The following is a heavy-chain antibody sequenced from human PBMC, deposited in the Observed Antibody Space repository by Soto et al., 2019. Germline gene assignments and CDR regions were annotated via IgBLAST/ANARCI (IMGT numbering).Heavy chain of an antibody. CDR3: ARQPTTGDTDLWFDP. Sequence: PSETLSLTCNVSGGSISTSRSYWAWIRQPPGKGLEWLANIFYSGSTYYNPSLPSRVTVSVDTSKNEFSLKLRSVTAADTAVYYCARQPTTGDTDLWFDPWGQGTLVTVSS. J-gene: IGHJ5*02. CDR1: GGSISTSRSY. V-gene: IGHV4-39*01. D-gene: IGHD2-21*01. CDR2: IFYSGST.